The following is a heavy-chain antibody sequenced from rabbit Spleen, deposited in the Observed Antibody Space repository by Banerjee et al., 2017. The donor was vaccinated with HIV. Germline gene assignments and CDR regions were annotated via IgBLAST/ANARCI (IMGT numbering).Heavy chain of an antibody. CDR1: GFSFSDRDV. V-gene: IGHV1S45*01. CDR2: INTATGKA. Sequence: QEQLVESGGGLVKPEGSLTLTCKASGFSFSDRDVMCWVRQAPGKGLEWIACINTATGKAVYASWAKGRFTISKTSSTTVTLQMTSLTAADTATYFCARDLVAIIGWNFNLWGQGTLVTVS. D-gene: IGHD1-1*01. CDR3: ARDLVAIIGWNFNL. J-gene: IGHJ4*01.